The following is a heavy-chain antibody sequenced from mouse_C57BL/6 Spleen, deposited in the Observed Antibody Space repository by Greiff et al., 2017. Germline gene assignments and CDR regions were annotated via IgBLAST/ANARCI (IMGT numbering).Heavy chain of an antibody. CDR1: GFSLSTFGMG. J-gene: IGHJ3*01. Sequence: QVTLKESGPGILQPSQTLSLTCSLSGFSLSTFGMGVGWIRQPSGKGLEWLAHIWWDDDKYYNPAVKSRRTISKDTSKNQVFLKIANVDTADTATYYCARMTGYDPPFAYWGQGTLVTVSA. CDR3: ARMTGYDPPFAY. V-gene: IGHV8-8*01. D-gene: IGHD2-3*01. CDR2: IWWDDDK.